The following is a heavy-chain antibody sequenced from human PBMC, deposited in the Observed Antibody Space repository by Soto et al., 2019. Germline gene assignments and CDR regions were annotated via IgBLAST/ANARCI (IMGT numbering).Heavy chain of an antibody. V-gene: IGHV4-31*03. CDR2: IYYSGST. D-gene: IGHD3-10*01. Sequence: QVQLQESGPGLVKPSQTLSLTCTVSGGSISSGGYYWSWIRQHPGKGLEWIGYIYYSGSTYYKPSLKSRVTISVDTSKNQFSLKLSSVTAADTAVYYCARGVRVVRGVIVGIFDYWGQGTLVTVSS. CDR3: ARGVRVVRGVIVGIFDY. CDR1: GGSISSGGYY. J-gene: IGHJ4*02.